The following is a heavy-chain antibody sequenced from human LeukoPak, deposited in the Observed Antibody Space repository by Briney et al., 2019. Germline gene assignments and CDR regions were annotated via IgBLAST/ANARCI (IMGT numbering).Heavy chain of an antibody. Sequence: GGSLRLSCAASGFTFSNYAMTWVRQAPGKGLEWVSTISDGGAATYYADSVKGRFTISRDNSKNTLSLQMNSLRAEDTAVYYCAKDSNNKQLEDVYYYYYYMDVWGKGTTVTVSS. CDR1: GFTFSNYA. V-gene: IGHV3-23*01. CDR3: AKDSNNKQLEDVYYYYYYMDV. D-gene: IGHD6-6*01. J-gene: IGHJ6*03. CDR2: ISDGGAAT.